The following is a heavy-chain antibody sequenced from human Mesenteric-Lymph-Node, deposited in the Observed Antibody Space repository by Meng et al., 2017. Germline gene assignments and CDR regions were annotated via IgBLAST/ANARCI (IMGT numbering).Heavy chain of an antibody. V-gene: IGHV4-30-4*01. J-gene: IGHJ2*01. CDR2: IYYSGST. CDR3: ARVGWRQWSFDL. D-gene: IGHD5-18*01. Sequence: QVQLQEPGPGLVKPSQTLSLTCSVSGGSISSGDSYWSWIRQPPGKGLEWIGYIYYSGSTYYNPSLRSRITISVDTSNNQFSLKLSSVTAADTAVYYCARVGWRQWSFDLWGRGTLVTVSS. CDR1: GGSISSGDSY.